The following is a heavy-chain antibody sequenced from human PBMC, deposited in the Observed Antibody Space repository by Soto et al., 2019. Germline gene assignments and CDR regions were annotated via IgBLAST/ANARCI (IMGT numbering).Heavy chain of an antibody. CDR3: ARAYYYGSGNLDY. J-gene: IGHJ4*02. CDR1: GYTFTSYG. V-gene: IGHV1-18*01. CDR2: ISAYNGNT. D-gene: IGHD3-10*01. Sequence: ASVKVSCKASGYTFTSYGISWVRQAPGQGLEWMGWISAYNGNTNYAQKLKGRVTMTTDTSTSTAYKEMRILRSDDTAVYYCARAYYYGSGNLDYWSQGTLVTVSS.